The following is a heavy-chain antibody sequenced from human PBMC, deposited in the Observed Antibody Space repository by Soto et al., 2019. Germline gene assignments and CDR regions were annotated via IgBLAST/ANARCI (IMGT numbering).Heavy chain of an antibody. CDR3: ARDNYYDSSGYYDY. CDR2: IWYDGSNK. J-gene: IGHJ4*02. CDR1: GFTFSSYG. Sequence: GGSLRLSCAASGFTFSSYGMHWVRQAPGKGLEWVAVIWYDGSNKYYADSVKGRFPISRDNSKNTLYLQMNSLRAEDTAVYYCARDNYYDSSGYYDYWGQGTLVTVSS. V-gene: IGHV3-33*01. D-gene: IGHD3-22*01.